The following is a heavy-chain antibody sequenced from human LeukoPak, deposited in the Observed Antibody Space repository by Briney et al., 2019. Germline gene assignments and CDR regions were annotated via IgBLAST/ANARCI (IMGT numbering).Heavy chain of an antibody. CDR1: GGSISSYY. CDR2: IYYSGST. D-gene: IGHD2-15*01. CDR3: ARVIRYCSGGSCYAPAFDP. J-gene: IGHJ5*02. Sequence: PSETLSLTCTVSGGSISSYYWSWIRQPPGKGLEWIGYIYYSGSTNYNPSLKSRVTISVDTSKNQFSLKLSSVTAADTAVYYRARVIRYCSGGSCYAPAFDPWGQGTLVTVSS. V-gene: IGHV4-59*01.